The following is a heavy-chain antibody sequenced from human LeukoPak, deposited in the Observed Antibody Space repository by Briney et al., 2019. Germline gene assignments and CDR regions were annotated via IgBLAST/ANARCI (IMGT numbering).Heavy chain of an antibody. CDR1: GFTFSSYG. Sequence: PGGSLRLSCAASGFTFSSYGMHWVRQAPGKGLEWVAVISYDGSNKYYADSVKGRFTISRDNSKNMLYLQMNGLRTEDTAVYYCAKEGFGNYYSAYFDYWGQGTLVTVSS. V-gene: IGHV3-30*18. CDR2: ISYDGSNK. CDR3: AKEGFGNYYSAYFDY. D-gene: IGHD1-26*01. J-gene: IGHJ4*02.